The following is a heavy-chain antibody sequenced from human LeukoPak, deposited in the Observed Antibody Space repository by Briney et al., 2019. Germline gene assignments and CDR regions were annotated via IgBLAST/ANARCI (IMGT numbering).Heavy chain of an antibody. Sequence: ASVKVSCKASGYTFTSYDINWVRQATGQGLEWMGWINPNSGGTNYAQKFQGRVTMTRDTSISTAYMELSRLRSDDTAVYYCARLSPFRAAGQTFDYWGQGTLVTVSS. D-gene: IGHD6-13*01. CDR2: INPNSGGT. J-gene: IGHJ4*02. CDR1: GYTFTSYD. CDR3: ARLSPFRAAGQTFDY. V-gene: IGHV1-2*02.